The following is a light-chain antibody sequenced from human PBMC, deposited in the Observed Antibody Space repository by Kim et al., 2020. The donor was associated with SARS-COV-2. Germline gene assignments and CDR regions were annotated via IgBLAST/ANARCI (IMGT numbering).Light chain of an antibody. J-gene: IGLJ2*01. Sequence: GPTVSITCSGSSSNIESNAACWSQQVPGTAPKLLIYYDKERPSGVPDRFSGSKSGTSASLAITGLQSGDEADYYCAAWDDIQSGPVFGGGTQVTVL. CDR1: SSNIESNA. CDR2: YDK. V-gene: IGLV1-44*01. CDR3: AAWDDIQSGPV.